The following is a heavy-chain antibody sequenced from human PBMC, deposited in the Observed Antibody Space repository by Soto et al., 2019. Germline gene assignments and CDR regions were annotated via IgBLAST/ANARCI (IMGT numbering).Heavy chain of an antibody. CDR1: GFTFSSYG. J-gene: IGHJ5*02. V-gene: IGHV3-30*18. CDR2: ISYDGSNK. D-gene: IGHD6-6*01. Sequence: QVQLVESGGGVVQPGRSLRPSCAASGFTFSSYGMHWVRQAPGKGLEWVAVISYDGSNKYYADSVKGRFTISRDNSKNTLYLQKNSLRAEETAGYYCAKLGGRSIAARLDWFDPWGQGTLVTVSS. CDR3: AKLGGRSIAARLDWFDP.